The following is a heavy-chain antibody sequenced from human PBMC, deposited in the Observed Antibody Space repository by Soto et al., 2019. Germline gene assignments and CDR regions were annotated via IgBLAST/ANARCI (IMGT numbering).Heavy chain of an antibody. D-gene: IGHD5-18*01. Sequence: ASVKVSCKASGCNFRNFGITWVRQASGLGLEWLGWISGYNGRTSSARNFRDRVVLTTDTATNTAYMELRILTSDDTAIYYCAREGYSSGFDPFDFWGQGTKVTVSS. CDR3: AREGYSSGFDPFDF. CDR1: GCNFRNFG. V-gene: IGHV1-18*01. CDR2: ISGYNGRT. J-gene: IGHJ3*01.